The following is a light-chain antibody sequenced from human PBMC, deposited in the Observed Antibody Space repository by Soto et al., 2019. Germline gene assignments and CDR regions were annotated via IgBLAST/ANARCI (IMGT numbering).Light chain of an antibody. Sequence: LTQPASVSGSPGQSITISCTGTSSDVGSYNLVSWYQQHPGKAPKLMIYEGSKRPSGVSNRFSGSKSGNTASLTISGLQAEDEADYYCCSYAGSSLYVFGTGTKVTVL. CDR2: EGS. V-gene: IGLV2-23*01. J-gene: IGLJ1*01. CDR1: SSDVGSYNL. CDR3: CSYAGSSLYV.